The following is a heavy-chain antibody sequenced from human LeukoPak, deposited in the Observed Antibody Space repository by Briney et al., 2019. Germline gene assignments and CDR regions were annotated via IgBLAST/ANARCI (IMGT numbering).Heavy chain of an antibody. D-gene: IGHD5-12*01. CDR1: GYTFTAYY. V-gene: IGHV1-2*02. CDR2: INPDSGGT. J-gene: IGHJ4*02. CDR3: AGNNRGGYDLTY. Sequence: ASVKVSCKASGYTFTAYYIHWVRLAPGQGLEWMGWINPDSGGTNYAQKFQGRVTVTRDTSISTAYMELTWLTSDDTAVYYCAGNNRGGYDLTYWGQGTLVIVSS.